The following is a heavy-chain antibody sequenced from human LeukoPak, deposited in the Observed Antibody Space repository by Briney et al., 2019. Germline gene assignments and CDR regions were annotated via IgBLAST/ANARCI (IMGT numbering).Heavy chain of an antibody. D-gene: IGHD3-16*02. CDR2: IYTSGST. Sequence: SETLSLTCTVSGGSISSGSYYWSWIRQPAGKGLEWIGRIYTSGSTNYNPSLKSRVTISVDTSKNQFSLKLSSVTAADTAVYYCAMGMITFGGVIVIPEAYWGQGTLVTVSS. CDR3: AMGMITFGGVIVIPEAY. CDR1: GGSISSGSYY. J-gene: IGHJ4*02. V-gene: IGHV4-61*02.